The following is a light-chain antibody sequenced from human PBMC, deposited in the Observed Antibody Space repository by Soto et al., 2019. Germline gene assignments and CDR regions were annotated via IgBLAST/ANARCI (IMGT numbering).Light chain of an antibody. CDR2: EAS. V-gene: IGKV1-5*03. J-gene: IGKJ1*01. CDR3: QHYINYPWT. CDR1: QSISSW. Sequence: DIQMTQSPSTLSASVGDRVTITCRASQSISSWLAWYQQKPGTVPKLLIYEASNLQSGVPSRFSGTGSGTEFTLTISSLQSDDFATYYCQHYINYPWTFGQGTKVEIK.